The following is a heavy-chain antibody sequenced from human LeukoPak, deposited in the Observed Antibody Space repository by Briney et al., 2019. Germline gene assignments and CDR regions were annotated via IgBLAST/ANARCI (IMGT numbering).Heavy chain of an antibody. CDR3: ARAGIVGTTTCYY. V-gene: IGHV1-18*01. J-gene: IGHJ4*02. CDR1: GYSFSSFG. Sequence: ASVKVPCKASGYSFSSFGISWVRQAPGQGLEWMGWISAYTGNTNYAQKFQGRVTMTTDTSTSTAYMELRSLRSDDTAVYYCARAGIVGTTTCYYWGQGTLVTVSS. D-gene: IGHD1-26*01. CDR2: ISAYTGNT.